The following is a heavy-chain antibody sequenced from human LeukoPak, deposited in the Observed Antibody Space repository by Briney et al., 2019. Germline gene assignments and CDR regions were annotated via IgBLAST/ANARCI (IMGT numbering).Heavy chain of an antibody. D-gene: IGHD1-26*01. CDR3: ARDGGSYYSDY. CDR2: IYHSGST. CDR1: GGSISSGGYS. Sequence: SQTLSLTCAVSGGSISSGGYSWSWIRQPPGKGLEWIGYIYHSGSTYYNPSLKSRVTISVDRSKNQFSLKLSSVTAADTAVYFCARDGGSYYSDYWGQGTLVTVSS. V-gene: IGHV4-30-2*01. J-gene: IGHJ4*02.